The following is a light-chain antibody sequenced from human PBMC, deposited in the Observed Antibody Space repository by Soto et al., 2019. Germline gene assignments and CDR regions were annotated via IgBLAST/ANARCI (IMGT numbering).Light chain of an antibody. J-gene: IGKJ1*01. CDR3: QDFNSPQWT. Sequence: VLTQSPDTPSLSPGERATLSCRASQRASRQYLSWYQQRPDQPPRLLIYGVSMRADGIPDRFSGSGSGSEFTLTINRLEPEDFAVYYSQDFNSPQWTFGQGTKVDSK. CDR1: QRASRQY. CDR2: GVS. V-gene: IGKV3-20*01.